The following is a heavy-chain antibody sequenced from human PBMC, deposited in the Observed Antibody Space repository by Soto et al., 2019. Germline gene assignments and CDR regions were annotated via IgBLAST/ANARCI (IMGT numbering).Heavy chain of an antibody. J-gene: IGHJ6*02. D-gene: IGHD3-22*01. CDR2: IYPGDSDT. V-gene: IGHV5-51*01. CDR1: GYSFTSYW. CDR3: ARHGDRDYYYYGTDV. Sequence: GESLKISCKGSGYSFTSYWIGWVRQMPGKGLEWMGIIYPGDSDTRYSPSFQGQVTISADKSISTAYLQWSSLKASDTAMYYCARHGDRDYYYYGTDVWGRGTTVTVSS.